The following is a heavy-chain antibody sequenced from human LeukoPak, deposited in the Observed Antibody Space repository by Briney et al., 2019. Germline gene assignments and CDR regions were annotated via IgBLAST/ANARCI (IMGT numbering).Heavy chain of an antibody. V-gene: IGHV1-18*01. CDR2: ISAYNGNT. J-gene: IGHJ3*02. D-gene: IGHD3-10*01. Sequence: ASVKVSCKASGYTFTSYGISWVRQAPGQGLEWMGWISAYNGNTNYAQKPQGRVTMTTDTSTSTAYMELRSLRSDDTAVYYCAGSLLWFGELFVPGAFDIWGQGTVVTVSS. CDR3: AGSLLWFGELFVPGAFDI. CDR1: GYTFTSYG.